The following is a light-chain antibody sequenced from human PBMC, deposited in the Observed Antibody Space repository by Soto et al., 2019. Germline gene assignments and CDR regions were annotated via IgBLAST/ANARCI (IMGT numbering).Light chain of an antibody. CDR2: NIN. V-gene: IGLV1-47*02. CDR1: SSNIGGNY. CDR3: ASWDDSLSGHWV. J-gene: IGLJ3*02. Sequence: QSVLTQPPSASGTPGQRVTISCSGSSSNIGGNYVYWYQQFPGTAPKLLIYNINQRPSGVPDRFPGSKSGTSASLAISGLRSDDEADYYCASWDDSLSGHWVFGGGTKLTVL.